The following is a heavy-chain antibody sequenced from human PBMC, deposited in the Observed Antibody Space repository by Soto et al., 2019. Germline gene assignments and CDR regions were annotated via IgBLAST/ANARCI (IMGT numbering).Heavy chain of an antibody. J-gene: IGHJ4*02. D-gene: IGHD3-10*01. CDR3: ASGRWFGGWY. Sequence: QVQLVQSGAEVKKPGSSVKVSCNASGGTFSSYTISWVRQAPGQGLEWMGRIIPILVIANYAQKFQGRVTITADKSTRTAYMELSSLRTEDTAVSYCASGRWFGGWYWGQGPLVTVSS. CDR1: GGTFSSYT. V-gene: IGHV1-69*02. CDR2: IIPILVIA.